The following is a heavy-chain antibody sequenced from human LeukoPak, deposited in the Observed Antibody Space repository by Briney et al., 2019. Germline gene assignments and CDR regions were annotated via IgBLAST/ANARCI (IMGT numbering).Heavy chain of an antibody. D-gene: IGHD2-15*01. Sequence: GASVKVSCKASGYTFTSYGISWVRQAPGQGLEWMGWISAYNGNTNYAQELQGRVTMTTDTSTSTAYMELRSLRSDDTAVYYCARWRGYCSGGSCPGFDYWGQGTLVTVSS. V-gene: IGHV1-18*01. CDR2: ISAYNGNT. J-gene: IGHJ4*02. CDR3: ARWRGYCSGGSCPGFDY. CDR1: GYTFTSYG.